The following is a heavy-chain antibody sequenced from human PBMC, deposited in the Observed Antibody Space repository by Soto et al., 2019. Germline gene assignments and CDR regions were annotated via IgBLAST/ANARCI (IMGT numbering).Heavy chain of an antibody. CDR2: MREEXYHETT. CDR1: VFTFDNFP. Sequence: GGSLRLSCTVCVFTFDNFPVNWVRHAQGKGLERVGLMREEXYHETTEYAAAVKGRFTISRDAANGFPYLQMSSLKTEDSAVYYFTGAESTDTEYFSRYWGHGTLVTVSS. CDR3: TGAESTDTEYFSRY. D-gene: IGHD2-2*01. J-gene: IGHJ4*01. V-gene: IGHV3-49*04.